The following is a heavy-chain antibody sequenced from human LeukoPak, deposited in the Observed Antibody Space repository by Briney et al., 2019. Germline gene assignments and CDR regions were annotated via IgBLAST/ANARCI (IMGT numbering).Heavy chain of an antibody. D-gene: IGHD6-6*01. CDR2: ISGSGGST. CDR1: GFTFSSYA. V-gene: IGHV3-23*01. CDR3: AKSSQNAEYFQH. Sequence: GGSLRLSCAASGFTFSSYAMSWVRQAPGKGLEWVSAISGSGGSTYYADSVKGRFTISRGNSKNTLYLQMNSLRAEDTAVYYCAKSSQNAEYFQHWGQGTLVTVSS. J-gene: IGHJ1*01.